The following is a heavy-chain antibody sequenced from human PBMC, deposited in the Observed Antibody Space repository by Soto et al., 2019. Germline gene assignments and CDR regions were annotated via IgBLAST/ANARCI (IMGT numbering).Heavy chain of an antibody. CDR2: INPRGATP. CDR1: GYTFTSYY. Sequence: QVQLVQSGAEVKKPGASVKVTCKASGYTFTSYYIHWVRQVPGQGLEWMGIINPRGATPGYAQRFQGRVTMSSDTSTSTVYMDLSSLGSEDTAVYYCARGVLPMYNVDYWGQGTLVTVSS. CDR3: ARGVLPMYNVDY. V-gene: IGHV1-46*01. J-gene: IGHJ4*02. D-gene: IGHD1-1*01.